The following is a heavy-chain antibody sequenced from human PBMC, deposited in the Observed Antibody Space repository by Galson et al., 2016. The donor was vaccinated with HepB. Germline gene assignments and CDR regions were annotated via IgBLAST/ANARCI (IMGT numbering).Heavy chain of an antibody. CDR2: ITVAGDT. V-gene: IGHV3-23*01. D-gene: IGHD2-8*01. J-gene: IGHJ6*02. CDR1: GFSFSTHA. Sequence: SLRLSCAASGFSFSTHAMSWVRQAPGKGLEWVSAITVAGDTSYADSVKGRSTISRDNSMSTLFLQMKSLSAEDTAVYYCASRKNSYAIHYYYGMDVWGRGTTVTISS. CDR3: ASRKNSYAIHYYYGMDV.